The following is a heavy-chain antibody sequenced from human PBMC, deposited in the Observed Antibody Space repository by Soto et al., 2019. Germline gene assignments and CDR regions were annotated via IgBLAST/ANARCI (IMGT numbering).Heavy chain of an antibody. J-gene: IGHJ4*02. CDR2: IYSGGSR. V-gene: IGHV3-53*01. Sequence: EVQLVESGGGLIQPGGSLRLSCEVSGFSVSGNYMSWVRQAPGKGLDWVSVIYSGGSRYYADSVRGRFTISRDESQNTLYLQMNNLRAEDTAVYYCARSMMVRGVLFDLWGRGSLVRVSS. CDR1: GFSVSGNY. CDR3: ARSMMVRGVLFDL. D-gene: IGHD3-10*01.